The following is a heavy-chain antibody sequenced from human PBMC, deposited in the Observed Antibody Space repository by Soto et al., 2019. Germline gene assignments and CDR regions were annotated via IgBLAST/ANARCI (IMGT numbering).Heavy chain of an antibody. CDR1: GGSIRIYY. D-gene: IGHD3-22*01. J-gene: IGHJ4*02. V-gene: IGHV4-59*01. Sequence: SETLCLTCTVSGGSIRIYYWSWIRQPPGKGLEWIGYIYFRGTTNYNPSLKSRVTMSADTSKNQFSLKLNSVTAADTAVYYCARMNYYDTSGYPFDYWGQGMMVTVS. CDR2: IYFRGTT. CDR3: ARMNYYDTSGYPFDY.